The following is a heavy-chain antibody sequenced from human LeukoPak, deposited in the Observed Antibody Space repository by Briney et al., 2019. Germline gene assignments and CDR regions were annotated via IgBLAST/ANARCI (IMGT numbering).Heavy chain of an antibody. CDR2: IYYSGST. Sequence: SETLSLTCTVSGGSISSGGYYWSWIRQHPGKGLEWIGYIYYSGSTYYNPSLKSRVTISVDTSKNQFSLKLSSVTATDTAVYYCAREGAGSPYYFDYWGQGTLVTVSS. J-gene: IGHJ4*02. CDR3: AREGAGSPYYFDY. D-gene: IGHD1-26*01. V-gene: IGHV4-31*03. CDR1: GGSISSGGYY.